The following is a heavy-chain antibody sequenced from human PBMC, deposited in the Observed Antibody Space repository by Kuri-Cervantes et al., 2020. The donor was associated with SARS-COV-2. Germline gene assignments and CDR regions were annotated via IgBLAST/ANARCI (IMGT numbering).Heavy chain of an antibody. Sequence: SETLSLTCTVSGGSVSSGSYYWSWIRQPPGKGLEWIGSIYYSGSTYYNPSLKSRVTISVDTSKNQFSLKLSSVTAADTAVYYCASYHQLLPRRSFDYWGQGTLVTVSS. J-gene: IGHJ4*02. CDR1: GGSVSSGSYY. CDR3: ASYHQLLPRRSFDY. D-gene: IGHD2-2*01. CDR2: IYYSGST. V-gene: IGHV4-39*01.